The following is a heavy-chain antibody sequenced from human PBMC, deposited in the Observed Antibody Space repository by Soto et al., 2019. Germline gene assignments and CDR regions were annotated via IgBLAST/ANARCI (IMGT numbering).Heavy chain of an antibody. CDR1: GYSFTSYW. Sequence: PGESLKISCKGSGYSFTSYWISWVRQMPGKGLEWMGRIDPSDSYTNYSPSFQGHVTISADKSISTAYLQWSSLKASDTAMYYCARHGDRDGHNYPFDYWGQGTLVTVSS. CDR2: IDPSDSYT. V-gene: IGHV5-10-1*01. J-gene: IGHJ4*02. D-gene: IGHD5-12*01. CDR3: ARHGDRDGHNYPFDY.